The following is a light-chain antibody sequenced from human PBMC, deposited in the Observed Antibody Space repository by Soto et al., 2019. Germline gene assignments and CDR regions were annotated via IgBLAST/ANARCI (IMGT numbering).Light chain of an antibody. CDR2: WAS. V-gene: IGKV4-1*01. J-gene: IGKJ4*01. CDR3: QQYYISPLT. CDR1: QSVLYNSNNKNY. Sequence: DIVMTKSPDSLAVSLGERATINCKSSQSVLYNSNNKNYLAWYQQKPGQPPKLLIYWASTRESGVPDRFSGSGSGTDFTVTISSLQSEDVAVYYCQQYYISPLTFGGGTKVEIK.